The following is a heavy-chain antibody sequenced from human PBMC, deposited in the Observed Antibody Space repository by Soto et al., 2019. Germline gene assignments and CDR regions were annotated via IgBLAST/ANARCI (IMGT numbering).Heavy chain of an antibody. D-gene: IGHD3-3*01. Sequence: VQLLESGGGLVQPGGSLRLSCAASGFTFSSYALNWVRQAPGQGLAWVSVISGSGDNTYYADSVKGRFTISRDNYTNTLYLQMIRREAEDTSVYYCARYLGTEGFWSADYSYYYRDVWGKGTTVTVSS. J-gene: IGHJ6*03. V-gene: IGHV3-23*01. CDR3: ARYLGTEGFWSADYSYYYRDV. CDR1: GFTFSSYA. CDR2: ISGSGDNT.